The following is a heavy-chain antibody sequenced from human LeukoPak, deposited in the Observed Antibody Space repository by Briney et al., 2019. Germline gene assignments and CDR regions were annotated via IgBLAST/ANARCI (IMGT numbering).Heavy chain of an antibody. CDR3: ARDQGSTYYYDSSGYYYLPHAYYYGMDV. CDR1: GFTFSDYY. J-gene: IGHJ6*02. V-gene: IGHV3-11*01. D-gene: IGHD3-22*01. Sequence: PGGSLRLSCAASGFTFSDYYMSWIRQAPGKGLEWVSYISSSGSTIYYADSVKGRFTISRDNAKNSLYLQMNSLRAEDTAVYYCARDQGSTYYYDSSGYYYLPHAYYYGMDVWGQGTTVTVPS. CDR2: ISSSGSTI.